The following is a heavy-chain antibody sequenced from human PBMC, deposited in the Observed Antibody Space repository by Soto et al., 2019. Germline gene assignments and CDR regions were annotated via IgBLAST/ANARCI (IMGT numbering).Heavy chain of an antibody. CDR2: ISSSSSYI. J-gene: IGHJ4*02. Sequence: GGSLRLSCAASGFTFSSYSMNWVRQAPGKGLEWVSSISSSSSYIYYADSVKGRFTISRDNAKNSLYLQMNSLRAEDTAVYYCARESLREYSGYEYHKNFDYWGQGTLVTVSS. CDR1: GFTFSSYS. CDR3: ARESLREYSGYEYHKNFDY. D-gene: IGHD5-12*01. V-gene: IGHV3-21*01.